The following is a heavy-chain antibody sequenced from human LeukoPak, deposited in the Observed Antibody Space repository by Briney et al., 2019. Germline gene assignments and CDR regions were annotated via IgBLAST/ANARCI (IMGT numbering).Heavy chain of an antibody. Sequence: PGGSLRLSCAASGFTFSSYWMSWVRQPAGKGLEWVANINQEGSEKYYVDSVKGRFTISRDNAKNSLYLHMNSLRAEDTAVYYCAREVTPSDAFDIWGQGTMVTVSS. CDR3: AREVTPSDAFDI. CDR1: GFTFSSYW. V-gene: IGHV3-7*01. J-gene: IGHJ3*02. D-gene: IGHD4-4*01. CDR2: INQEGSEK.